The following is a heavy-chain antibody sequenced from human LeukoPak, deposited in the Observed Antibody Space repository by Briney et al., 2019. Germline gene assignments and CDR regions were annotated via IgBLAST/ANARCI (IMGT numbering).Heavy chain of an antibody. CDR2: ISAYNGNT. V-gene: IGHV1-18*04. CDR3: AREGLYNWNAKTDY. D-gene: IGHD1-1*01. J-gene: IGHJ4*02. CDR1: GYTFTGYY. Sequence: ASVKVSCKASGYTFTGYYMHWVRQAPGQGLEWMGWISAYNGNTNYAQKLQGRVTMTTDTSTSTAYMELRSLRSDDTAVYYCAREGLYNWNAKTDYWGQGTLVTVSS.